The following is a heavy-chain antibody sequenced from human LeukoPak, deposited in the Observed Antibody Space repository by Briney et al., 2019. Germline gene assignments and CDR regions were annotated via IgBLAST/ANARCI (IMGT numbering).Heavy chain of an antibody. CDR3: ARRDIVVVVAARNEVLDY. J-gene: IGHJ4*02. Sequence: SETLSLTCAVYGGSFSGYYWSWIRQPPGKGLEWIGEINHSGSTNYNPSLKSRVTISVDTSKNQFSLKLSSVTAADTAVYYCARRDIVVVVAARNEVLDYWGQGTLVTASS. CDR1: GGSFSGYY. D-gene: IGHD2-15*01. V-gene: IGHV4-34*01. CDR2: INHSGST.